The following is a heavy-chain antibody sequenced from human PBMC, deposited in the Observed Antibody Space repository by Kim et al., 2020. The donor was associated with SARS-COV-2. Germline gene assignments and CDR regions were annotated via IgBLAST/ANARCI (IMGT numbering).Heavy chain of an antibody. CDR3: ARAKISSSWDPYYFDY. CDR1: GYTFTGYY. J-gene: IGHJ4*02. D-gene: IGHD6-13*01. CDR2: INPNSGGT. V-gene: IGHV1-2*02. Sequence: ASVKVSCKASGYTFTGYYMHWVRQAPGQGLEWMGWINPNSGGTNYAQKFQGRVTMTRDTSISTAYMELSRLRSDDTAVYYCARAKISSSWDPYYFDYWGQGTLVTVSS.